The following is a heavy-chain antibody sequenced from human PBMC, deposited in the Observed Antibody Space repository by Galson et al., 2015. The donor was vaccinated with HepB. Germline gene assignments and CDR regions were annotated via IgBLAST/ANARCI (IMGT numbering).Heavy chain of an antibody. V-gene: IGHV1-18*04. CDR3: ARQELLWFGELPPPPDY. J-gene: IGHJ4*02. Sequence: CKASGYTFTSYGISWVRQAPGQGLEWMGWISAYNGNTNYAQKLQGRVTMTTDTSTSTAYMELRSLRSDDTAVYYCARQELLWFGELPPPPDYWGQGTLVTVSS. D-gene: IGHD3-10*01. CDR2: ISAYNGNT. CDR1: GYTFTSYG.